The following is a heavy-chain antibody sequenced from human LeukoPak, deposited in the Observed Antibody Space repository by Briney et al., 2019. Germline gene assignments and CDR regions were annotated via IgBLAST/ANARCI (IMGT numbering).Heavy chain of an antibody. Sequence: SETLSLTCTVSGGSISSYYWSWIRQPPGKGLEWIGYIYYSGSTNYNPSLKSRVTISVDTSKNQFSLKRSSVTAADTAVYYCARGPPYFDYWGQGTLVTVSS. CDR3: ARGPPYFDY. V-gene: IGHV4-59*01. J-gene: IGHJ4*02. CDR1: GGSISSYY. CDR2: IYYSGST.